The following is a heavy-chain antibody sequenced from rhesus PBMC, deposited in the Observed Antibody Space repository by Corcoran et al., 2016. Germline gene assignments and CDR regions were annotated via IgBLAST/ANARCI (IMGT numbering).Heavy chain of an antibody. CDR1: GGSISDDYY. Sequence: QVQLQESGPGLVKPSETLSLTCAVSGGSISDDYYWSWIRQPPGKGLDWIGYIYGSAGGTNYNPSLKKRVTISIATSKGQFSLKLSSVTAADTGVYYCARGEVVVATDYFDYWGQGVLVTVSS. V-gene: IGHV4-106*01. CDR2: IYGSAGGT. D-gene: IGHD2-21*01. CDR3: ARGEVVVATDYFDY. J-gene: IGHJ4*01.